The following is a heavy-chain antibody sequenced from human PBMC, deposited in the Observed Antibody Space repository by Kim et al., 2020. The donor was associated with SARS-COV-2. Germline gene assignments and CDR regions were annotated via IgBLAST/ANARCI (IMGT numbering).Heavy chain of an antibody. J-gene: IGHJ4*02. D-gene: IGHD6-13*01. CDR3: ARSFRQQKDPFDY. Sequence: YAQKFQVRVTMTRDTSTSTVYMELSSLRSEDTAVYYCARSFRQQKDPFDYWGQGTLVTVSS. V-gene: IGHV1-46*01.